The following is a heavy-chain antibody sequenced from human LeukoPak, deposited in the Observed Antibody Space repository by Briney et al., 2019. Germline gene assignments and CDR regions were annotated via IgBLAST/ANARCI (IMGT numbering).Heavy chain of an antibody. V-gene: IGHV3-23*01. CDR2: ISGSGGST. D-gene: IGHD3-10*01. Sequence: GGSLRLSCAASGFTFSSCAMSWVRQAPGKGLEWVSAISGSGGSTYYADSVKGRFTISRDNSKNTLYLQMNSLRAEDTAVYYCAKGKSMVRGEDYYGMDVWGQGTTVTVSS. CDR1: GFTFSSCA. J-gene: IGHJ6*02. CDR3: AKGKSMVRGEDYYGMDV.